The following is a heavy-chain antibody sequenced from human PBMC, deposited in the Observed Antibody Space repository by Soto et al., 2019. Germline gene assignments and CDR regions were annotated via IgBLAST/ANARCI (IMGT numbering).Heavy chain of an antibody. D-gene: IGHD3-22*01. CDR3: ARDVYYYDSSGSLDY. CDR2: IKQDGSEK. CDR1: GFTFSSYW. Sequence: GSLRLSCAASGFTFSSYWMSWVRQAPGKGLEWVANIKQDGSEKYYVDSVKGRFTISRDNAKNSPYLQMNSLRAEDTAVYYCARDVYYYDSSGSLDYWGQGIPVTVSS. J-gene: IGHJ4*02. V-gene: IGHV3-7*03.